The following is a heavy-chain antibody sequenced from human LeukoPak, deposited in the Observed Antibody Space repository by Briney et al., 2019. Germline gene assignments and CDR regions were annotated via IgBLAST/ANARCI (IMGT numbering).Heavy chain of an antibody. Sequence: SETLSLTCTVSGGSISSYYWSWIRQPPGKGLEWIGEINHSGSTNYNPSLKSRVTISVDTSKNQFSLKLSSVTAADTAVYYCASQASWFDPWGQGTLVTVSS. CDR3: ASQASWFDP. CDR2: INHSGST. CDR1: GGSISSYY. V-gene: IGHV4-34*01. J-gene: IGHJ5*02.